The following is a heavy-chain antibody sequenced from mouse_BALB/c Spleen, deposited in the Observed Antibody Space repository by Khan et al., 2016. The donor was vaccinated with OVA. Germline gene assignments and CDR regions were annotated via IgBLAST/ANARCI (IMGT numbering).Heavy chain of an antibody. Sequence: EVELVESGGGLVQPGGSRKLSCAASGFTFSSFGMHWARQAPKQGLEWVAYMSSGSSTIYYVDTVKGRFTISRDNPKNTLFLQMTSLRSEDTAIYYCARWGGNLQGYLDGWGGGTSVTVSA. CDR1: GFTFSSFG. V-gene: IGHV5-17*02. J-gene: IGHJ1*01. CDR2: MSSGSSTI. CDR3: ARWGGNLQGYLDG. D-gene: IGHD2-1*01.